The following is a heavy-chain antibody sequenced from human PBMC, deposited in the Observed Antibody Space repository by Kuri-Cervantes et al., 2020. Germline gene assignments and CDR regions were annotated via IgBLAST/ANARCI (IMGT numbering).Heavy chain of an antibody. J-gene: IGHJ6*03. Sequence: ASVKVSCKASGGTFSSYAISWVRQATGQGLEWMGWMNPNSGNTGYAQKFQGRVTMTRNTSISTAYMELSSLRSEDTAVYYCARLDIVVLKGNYYYYMDVWGKGTTVTVSS. CDR3: ARLDIVVLKGNYYYYMDV. V-gene: IGHV1-8*02. CDR1: GGTFSSYA. CDR2: MNPNSGNT. D-gene: IGHD2-21*01.